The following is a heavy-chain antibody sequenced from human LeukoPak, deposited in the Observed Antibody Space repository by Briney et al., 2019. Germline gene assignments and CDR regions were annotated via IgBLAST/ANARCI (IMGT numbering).Heavy chain of an antibody. J-gene: IGHJ4*02. Sequence: SETLSLTCTVSGGSITSYHYSWIRQPPGKGLEGIGYIYYSGSTNYNPSRKSRVTISVDTSKNQFSLKLSSVTAADTAVYYCYSTSGGRPHWGQGTLVTVSS. CDR1: GGSITSYH. D-gene: IGHD6-13*01. V-gene: IGHV4-59*01. CDR2: IYYSGST. CDR3: YSTSGGRPH.